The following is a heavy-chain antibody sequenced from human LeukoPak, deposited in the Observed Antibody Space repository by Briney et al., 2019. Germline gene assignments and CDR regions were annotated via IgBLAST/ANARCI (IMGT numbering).Heavy chain of an antibody. J-gene: IGHJ4*02. CDR1: GFTFSSYA. CDR3: ARDDYGDSGPLFDY. V-gene: IGHV3-23*01. D-gene: IGHD4-17*01. CDR2: IRTNGAGT. Sequence: GGSLRLSCAASGFTFSSYAMSWVRRAPGQGLEWVSTIRTNGAGTHYADSVRGRFTISRDDSKNTLYLQMDSLRAEDTAVYYCARDDYGDSGPLFDYWGQGTLVTVSS.